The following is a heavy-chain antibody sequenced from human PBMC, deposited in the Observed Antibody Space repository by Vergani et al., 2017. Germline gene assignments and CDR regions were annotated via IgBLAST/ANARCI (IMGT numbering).Heavy chain of an antibody. CDR2: ISAYNGNT. D-gene: IGHD2-15*01. Sequence: QVQLVQSGAEVKKPGASVKVSCKASGYTFTSYGISWVRQAPGQGLEWMGWISAYNGNTNYAQKLQGRVTMTTDTSTSTAYMELRSLRSDDTGVYYCAREGIVVVVAATPRVYYYGMDVWGQGTTVTVSS. J-gene: IGHJ6*02. CDR3: AREGIVVVVAATPRVYYYGMDV. CDR1: GYTFTSYG. V-gene: IGHV1-18*01.